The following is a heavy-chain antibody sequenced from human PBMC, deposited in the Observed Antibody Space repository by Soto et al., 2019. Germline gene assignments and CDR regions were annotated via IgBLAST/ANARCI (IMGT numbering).Heavy chain of an antibody. Sequence: QVQLQESGPGLVKPSGTLSLICLVSSGSICSNDWWTWVRQPPGKGMEWLGDTHHNGGTNYNPSLTSRVTIAVDKSKNQFSLDLTSVTAADTAVYYCATRDYRGPIWGQGTMVTVSS. D-gene: IGHD3-16*01. CDR3: ATRDYRGPI. CDR2: THHNGGT. CDR1: SGSICSNDW. J-gene: IGHJ3*02. V-gene: IGHV4-4*02.